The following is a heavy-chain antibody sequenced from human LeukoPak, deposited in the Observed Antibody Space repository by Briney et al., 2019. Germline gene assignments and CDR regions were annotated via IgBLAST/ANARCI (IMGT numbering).Heavy chain of an antibody. CDR3: ARRLGAGTTLGY. Sequence: ASVKVSCKASGYTFTSYYMHWVRQAPGQGLERMGWINPNSGGTNYAQNFQGRVTMTRGTSTSTAYMELSRLRSDDTAVYYCARRLGAGTTLGYWGQGTLVTVSS. CDR2: INPNSGGT. D-gene: IGHD1-1*01. J-gene: IGHJ4*02. V-gene: IGHV1-2*02. CDR1: GYTFTSYY.